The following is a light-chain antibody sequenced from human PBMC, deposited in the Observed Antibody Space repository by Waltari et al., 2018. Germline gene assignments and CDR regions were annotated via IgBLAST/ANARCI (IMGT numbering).Light chain of an antibody. Sequence: DVVMTQTPLSLSVTPGQPASISCKSSQTLLHSDGQTYLYWFLQKPGQSPQLLIYAVSSRVSGVSTKFSGSGSGTDFTLKSSRVEAEDVGIYYCMQGLHLPRTFGQGTKVEMK. J-gene: IGKJ1*01. CDR3: MQGLHLPRT. CDR1: QTLLHSDGQTY. V-gene: IGKV2-29*02. CDR2: AVS.